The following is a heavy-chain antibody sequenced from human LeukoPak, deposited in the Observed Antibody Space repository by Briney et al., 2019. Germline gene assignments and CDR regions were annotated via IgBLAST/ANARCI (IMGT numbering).Heavy chain of an antibody. Sequence: SETLSLTCAVYGASFSDYYWSWIRQSPGKGLEWVGEINHRGNTIYNPSLKSRVTRSLETSENHFSLKLTSVTAADTAVYYCARETAAAGRGGFDHWGQGTLVTVSS. J-gene: IGHJ4*02. CDR2: INHRGNT. CDR3: ARETAAAGRGGFDH. V-gene: IGHV4-34*01. CDR1: GASFSDYY. D-gene: IGHD6-13*01.